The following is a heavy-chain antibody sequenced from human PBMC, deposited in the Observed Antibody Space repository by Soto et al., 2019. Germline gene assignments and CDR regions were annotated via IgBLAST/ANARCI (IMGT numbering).Heavy chain of an antibody. CDR3: ARKNIAVAPVVN. D-gene: IGHD6-19*01. CDR2: IYYSGST. V-gene: IGHV4-59*08. Sequence: PSETLSLTCTVAGGSIGSYYCRWIRQPPEKGLEWIGYIYYSGSTNYNPPLKSRVTIAVDTSKNQFSLKRSSVTAADSAVYYCARKNIAVAPVVNWGQGTLVTVSS. CDR1: GGSIGSYY. J-gene: IGHJ4*02.